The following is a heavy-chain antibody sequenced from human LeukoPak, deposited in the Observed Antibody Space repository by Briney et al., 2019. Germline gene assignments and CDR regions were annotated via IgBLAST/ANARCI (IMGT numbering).Heavy chain of an antibody. J-gene: IGHJ5*02. CDR3: AREADGGGFDP. V-gene: IGHV4-30-2*01. Sequence: SQTLSLTCAVSGGSISSGGYSWSWIRQPPGKGLEWIGYIYHSGSTYYNPSLKSRVTIPVDRSKNQFSLKLRSVTAADTAVYHCAREADGGGFDPWGQGTLVTVSS. CDR2: IYHSGST. CDR1: GGSISSGGYS. D-gene: IGHD3-10*01.